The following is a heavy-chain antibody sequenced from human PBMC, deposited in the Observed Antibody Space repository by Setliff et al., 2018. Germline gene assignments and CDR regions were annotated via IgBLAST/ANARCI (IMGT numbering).Heavy chain of an antibody. D-gene: IGHD3-10*01. CDR1: GFTFDDYA. J-gene: IGHJ6*03. CDR2: INWNDGST. CDR3: ARENTGFYYHYYMDV. V-gene: IGHV3-20*04. Sequence: GESLKISCVASGFTFDDYAMSWVRQAPGKGLEWVCGINWNDGSTGYADSVKGRFTISRDNAKNSLYLQMNSLRAEDTALYYCARENTGFYYHYYMDVWGKGTTVTISS.